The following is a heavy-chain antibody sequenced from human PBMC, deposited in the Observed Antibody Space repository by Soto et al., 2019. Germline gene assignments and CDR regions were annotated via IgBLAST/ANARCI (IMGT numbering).Heavy chain of an antibody. Sequence: SETLSLTCTVSGGSISSYYWSWIRQPPGKGLEWIGYIYYSGSTNYNPSLKSRVTISVDTSKNQFSLKLSSVTAADMAVYYCARVSGYSYGYGYFDYWGQGTLVTVSS. J-gene: IGHJ4*02. V-gene: IGHV4-59*01. CDR1: GGSISSYY. D-gene: IGHD5-18*01. CDR3: ARVSGYSYGYGYFDY. CDR2: IYYSGST.